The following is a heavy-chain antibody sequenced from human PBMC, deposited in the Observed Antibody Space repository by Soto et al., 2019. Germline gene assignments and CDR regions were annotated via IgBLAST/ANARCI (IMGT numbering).Heavy chain of an antibody. D-gene: IGHD3-3*01. V-gene: IGHV1-2*02. Sequence: VSVKVSCKASGYTFTGYYMHWVRQAPGQGLEWMGWINPNSGGTNYAQKFQGRVTMTRDTSISTAYMELSRLRSDDTAVYYCARESANYDFWSGYYSNWFDPWGQGTLVTVSS. CDR1: GYTFTGYY. CDR3: ARESANYDFWSGYYSNWFDP. CDR2: INPNSGGT. J-gene: IGHJ5*02.